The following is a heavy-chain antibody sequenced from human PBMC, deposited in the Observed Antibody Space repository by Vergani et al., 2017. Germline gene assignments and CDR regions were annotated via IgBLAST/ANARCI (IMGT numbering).Heavy chain of an antibody. V-gene: IGHV1-46*01. CDR3: AREWGYYYGSGRIAWFDP. D-gene: IGHD3-10*01. J-gene: IGHJ5*02. CDR1: GYTFTAYY. CDR2: ISPDGFST. Sequence: QVQLVQSGAEVGKPGASVKISCKASGYTFTAYYIHWVRQAPEQGLEWVGVISPDGFSTFYAQKFQGRVTITRDTSTSTVYVEVTSLRSDDTAVYYCAREWGYYYGSGRIAWFDPWGQGTLVTVSS.